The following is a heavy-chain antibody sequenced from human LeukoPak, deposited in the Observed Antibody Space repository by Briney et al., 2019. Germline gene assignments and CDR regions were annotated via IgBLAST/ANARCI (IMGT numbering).Heavy chain of an antibody. Sequence: SETLSLTCAVYGGSFSGYYWSWIRQPPGKGLEWIGEINHSGSTNYNPSLKSRVTISVDTSKNQFSLKLSSVTAADTAVYYCARAGLYNSSKKFDYWGQGTLVTVSS. CDR2: INHSGST. D-gene: IGHD6-13*01. CDR3: ARAGLYNSSKKFDY. CDR1: GGSFSGYY. J-gene: IGHJ4*02. V-gene: IGHV4-34*01.